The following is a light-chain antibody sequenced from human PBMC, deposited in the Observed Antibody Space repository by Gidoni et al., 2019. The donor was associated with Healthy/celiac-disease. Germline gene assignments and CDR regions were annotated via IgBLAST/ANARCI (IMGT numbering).Light chain of an antibody. CDR1: SSDVGSYNL. V-gene: IGLV2-23*01. Sequence: QSALTQPASVSGSPGQSITISCTGTSSDVGSYNLVSWYQQHPGKAPKLMIYEGSKRPSGVSNRFSGYKSGNTASLTISGLQAEDEADYYCCSYAGSRTLVFGGGTKLTVL. CDR2: EGS. J-gene: IGLJ2*01. CDR3: CSYAGSRTLV.